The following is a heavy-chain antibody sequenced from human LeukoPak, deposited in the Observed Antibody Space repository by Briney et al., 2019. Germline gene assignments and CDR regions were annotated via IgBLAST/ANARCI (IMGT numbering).Heavy chain of an antibody. V-gene: IGHV3-11*01. CDR1: GFTFSDYY. CDR3: ARAERSGDTVVVPAAPMAPLSDYYYYMDV. D-gene: IGHD2-2*01. Sequence: PGGSLRLSCAASGFTFSDYYMSWLRQAPGKGLEWVSYISSSGSTIYYADSVKGRFTISRDNAKNSLYLQMNSLRAEDTAVYYCARAERSGDTVVVPAAPMAPLSDYYYYMDVWGKGTTVTVSS. J-gene: IGHJ6*03. CDR2: ISSSGSTI.